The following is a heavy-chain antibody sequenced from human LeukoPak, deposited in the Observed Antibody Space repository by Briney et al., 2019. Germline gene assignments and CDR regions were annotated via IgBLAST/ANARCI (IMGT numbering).Heavy chain of an antibody. V-gene: IGHV3-74*01. Sequence: PGGSLRLSCAASGFTFSSYWMHWVRQAPGKGLVWASRINSDGSSTSYADSVKGRFTISRDNAKNTLYLQMNSLRAEDTAVYYCARAPGYYGMDVWGQGTTVTVSS. CDR3: ARAPGYYGMDV. J-gene: IGHJ6*02. CDR1: GFTFSSYW. CDR2: INSDGSST.